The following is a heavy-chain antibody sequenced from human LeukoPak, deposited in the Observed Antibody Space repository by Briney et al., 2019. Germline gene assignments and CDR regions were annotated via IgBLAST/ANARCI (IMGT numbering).Heavy chain of an antibody. D-gene: IGHD2-21*01. Sequence: KASETLSLTCTVSGGSISSSYWSWIRQPPGKGLEWIGYISYIGSTNYNPSLKSRVTVSVDTSRNQFSLKLSSVTAADTAVYYCASTYYSFDYWGQGTLVTVSS. CDR1: GGSISSSY. CDR3: ASTYYSFDY. V-gene: IGHV4-59*12. J-gene: IGHJ4*02. CDR2: ISYIGST.